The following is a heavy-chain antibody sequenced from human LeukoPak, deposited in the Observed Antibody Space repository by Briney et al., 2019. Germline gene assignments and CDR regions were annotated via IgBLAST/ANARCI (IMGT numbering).Heavy chain of an antibody. Sequence: ASVKVSCKASGHTFTGSYIHWVRHAPGQGLEWMGCINPNSGGTTYSQRFQGRVTMTRDTSITTAYVELSRLTSDDTAVYYCASSSSAWYCDFWGQGTLVTVSS. CDR3: ASSSSAWYCDF. CDR2: INPNSGGT. J-gene: IGHJ4*02. D-gene: IGHD6-25*01. CDR1: GHTFTGSY. V-gene: IGHV1-2*02.